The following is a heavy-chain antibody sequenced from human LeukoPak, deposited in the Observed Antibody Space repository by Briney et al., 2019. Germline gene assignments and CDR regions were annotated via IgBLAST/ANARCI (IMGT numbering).Heavy chain of an antibody. J-gene: IGHJ4*02. V-gene: IGHV5-51*01. CDR3: ARHKTVPGTSELRTFDS. CDR1: GYSFTSYW. D-gene: IGHD6-13*01. CDR2: IYPGDSDT. Sequence: GESLKISCKVSGYSFTSYWIGWVRQMPGKGLEWMGIIYPGDSDTRYSPSFQGQVTISADRSISTAFLQWKTLRASDTAIYYCARHKTVPGTSELRTFDSWGQGTLVSVSS.